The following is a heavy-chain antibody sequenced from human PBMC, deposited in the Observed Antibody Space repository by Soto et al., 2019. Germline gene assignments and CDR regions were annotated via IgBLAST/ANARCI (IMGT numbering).Heavy chain of an antibody. Sequence: QVLLVQSGAEVKKPGSSVKISCKASGGTFSSYTITWVRQAPGQGLEWMGRIIPMFDIANYAQKFQGRVTITADKSTSTAYMEMCSLRSEDAAVYYCARRDDYGGFWGQGTMVTVSS. J-gene: IGHJ3*01. CDR2: IIPMFDIA. D-gene: IGHD4-17*01. V-gene: IGHV1-69*02. CDR1: GGTFSSYT. CDR3: ARRDDYGGF.